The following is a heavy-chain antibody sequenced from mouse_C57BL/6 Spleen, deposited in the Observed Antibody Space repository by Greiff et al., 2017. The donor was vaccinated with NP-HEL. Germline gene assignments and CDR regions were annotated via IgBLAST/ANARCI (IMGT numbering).Heavy chain of an antibody. CDR1: GFTINDYY. V-gene: IGHV14-2*01. D-gene: IGHD2-13*01. CDR2: IDPADGET. Sequence: VQLQQPGAELVKPGASVKLSCTASGFTINDYYMHWVKQRPEQGLEWIGRIDPADGETHYAPKFQGKATLTADTSSNTAYLQLSSLTSEDTADYYCARVYEGGDGEFDYWGQGTTLTVSS. J-gene: IGHJ2*01. CDR3: ARVYEGGDGEFDY.